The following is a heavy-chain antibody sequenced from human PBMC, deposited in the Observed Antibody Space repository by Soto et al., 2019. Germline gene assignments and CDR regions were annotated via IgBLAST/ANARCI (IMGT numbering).Heavy chain of an antibody. CDR2: IHHSGST. Sequence: QVQLQESGPGLVRPSGTVSLTCAVSGLSIISDNWWSWVRQPPGKGLEWIGEIHHSGSTNYNPSLKSRVTMSVVPSKDLFSLTLTSVTAADTAFYYCARDQGSHPGDWGQGTLVSVSS. CDR1: GLSIISDNW. CDR3: ARDQGSHPGD. J-gene: IGHJ4*02. V-gene: IGHV4-4*02. D-gene: IGHD6-13*01.